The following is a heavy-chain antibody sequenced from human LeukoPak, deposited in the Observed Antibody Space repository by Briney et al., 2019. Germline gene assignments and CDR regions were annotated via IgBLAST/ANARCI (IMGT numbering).Heavy chain of an antibody. Sequence: PGGSLRLSCAASGFTFSSYSMNWVRQAPGKGLEWVSSISSSSSYIYQAESVKGRFTISRDNAKNSLYLQMNSLRAEDTAVYYCARALTGYWAFDYWGQGTLVTVSS. D-gene: IGHD3-9*01. CDR3: ARALTGYWAFDY. CDR1: GFTFSSYS. J-gene: IGHJ4*02. V-gene: IGHV3-21*01. CDR2: ISSSSSYI.